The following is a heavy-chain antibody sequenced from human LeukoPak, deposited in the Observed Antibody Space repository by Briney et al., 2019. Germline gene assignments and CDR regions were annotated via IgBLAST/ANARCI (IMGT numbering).Heavy chain of an antibody. CDR3: ARGPSVADYFQYYYMDV. V-gene: IGHV3-48*03. CDR2: ISSSGSKT. J-gene: IGHJ6*03. CDR1: GFGFSNFD. Sequence: GSLRLSCAASGFGFSNFDMNWVRQVPGEGLEWVSYISSSGSKTYYADSVKGRFTVSRDNGKDSLVLQMSSLRAEDTGVYYCARGPSVADYFQYYYMDVWGKRTTVTVSS. D-gene: IGHD6-19*01.